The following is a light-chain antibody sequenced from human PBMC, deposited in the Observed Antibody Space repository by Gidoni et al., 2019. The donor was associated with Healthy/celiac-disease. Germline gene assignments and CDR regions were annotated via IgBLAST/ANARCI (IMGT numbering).Light chain of an antibody. CDR1: QSVSSN. Sequence: EIVMTQSPATLSVSPGERATLSCRASQSVSSNLAWYQQKPCQAPRLLIYGASTRSTGIPAMFSGSGSGTEFTLNISSLQSEDFAVYYCQQYNNWPPLTFGGXTKVEIK. CDR3: QQYNNWPPLT. CDR2: GAS. V-gene: IGKV3-15*01. J-gene: IGKJ4*01.